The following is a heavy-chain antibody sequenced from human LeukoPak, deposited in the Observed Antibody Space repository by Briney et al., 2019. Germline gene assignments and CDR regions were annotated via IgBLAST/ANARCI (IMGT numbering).Heavy chain of an antibody. D-gene: IGHD3-10*01. CDR2: IYSGGST. CDR3: ARSGDYGSGSYYRY. V-gene: IGHV3-66*01. J-gene: IGHJ4*02. CDR1: GFTVSSNY. Sequence: GGSLRLSCAASGFTVSSNYMSWVRQAPGKGLEWVSVIYSGGSTYYADSVKGRFTISRDNSKNTLYLQMNSLRAEDTAVYYCARSGDYGSGSYYRYWGQGTLVTVSS.